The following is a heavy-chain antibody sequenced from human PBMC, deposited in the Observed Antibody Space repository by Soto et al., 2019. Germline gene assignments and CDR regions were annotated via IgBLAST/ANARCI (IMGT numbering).Heavy chain of an antibody. D-gene: IGHD5-12*01. CDR2: IYYSGST. V-gene: IGHV4-39*01. CDR1: GGSISSSSYY. J-gene: IGHJ4*02. CDR3: ARRSGYDAGVDY. Sequence: SETLSLTCTVSGGSISSSSYYWVWIRQPPGKGLEWIGSIYYSGSTYYNPSLKSRVTISVDTSKNQFSLKLSSVTAADTAVYYCARRSGYDAGVDYWGQGTLVTVSS.